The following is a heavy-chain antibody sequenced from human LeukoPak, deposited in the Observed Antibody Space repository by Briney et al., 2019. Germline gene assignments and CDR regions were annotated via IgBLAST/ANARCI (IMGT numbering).Heavy chain of an antibody. D-gene: IGHD1-1*01. CDR2: IRSKAYGETA. V-gene: IGHV3-49*03. Sequence: GGSLRLSSTASGFTFGDYAMSWIRQAPGKGLEWVGFIRSKAYGETADYAASVKGRFTISRDDSKAIAYLQMNSLKTEDTAVYHCTRDRGAYNLYDYWGQGTLVTVSS. CDR3: TRDRGAYNLYDY. J-gene: IGHJ4*02. CDR1: GFTFGDYA.